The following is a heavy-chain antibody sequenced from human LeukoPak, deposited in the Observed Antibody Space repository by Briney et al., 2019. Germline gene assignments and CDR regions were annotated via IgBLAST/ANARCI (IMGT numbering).Heavy chain of an antibody. Sequence: GGSLRLSCAASGFTFSSYSMNWVRQAPGTGLEWVSSISSSSSYIDYADSVTGRFTTSRDNAKNSLYLQMNSLSAEDTAVYYCARDVGWELLFDYWGQGTLVTVSS. D-gene: IGHD1-26*01. CDR3: ARDVGWELLFDY. J-gene: IGHJ4*02. V-gene: IGHV3-21*01. CDR1: GFTFSSYS. CDR2: ISSSSSYI.